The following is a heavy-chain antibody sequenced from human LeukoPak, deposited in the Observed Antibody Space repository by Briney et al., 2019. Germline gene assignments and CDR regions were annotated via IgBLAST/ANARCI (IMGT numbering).Heavy chain of an antibody. CDR3: AKRVVVGATSPYSDFQD. V-gene: IGHV3-7*03. D-gene: IGHD1-26*01. J-gene: IGHJ1*01. CDR2: IKQDGSEK. CDR1: GFTFSTYW. Sequence: PGGSLRLSCVASGFTFSTYWMSWVRQAPGKGLEWVANIKQDGSEKFYVDSVKGRFTISRDNSKNTLYLQMDSLRAEDTALYYCAKRVVVGATSPYSDFQDWGQGTLVTVSS.